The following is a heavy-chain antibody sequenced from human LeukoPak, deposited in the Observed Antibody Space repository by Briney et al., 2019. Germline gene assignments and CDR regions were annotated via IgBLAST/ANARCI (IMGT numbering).Heavy chain of an antibody. CDR1: GGTFSSYA. Sequence: SVKVSCKASGGTFSSYAISWVRQAPGQGLEWMGGIIPIFGTANYAQKFQGRVTITADESTSTAYTELSSLRSEDTAVYYCARDGLYYDILTGSSSRSNYYMDVWGKGTTVTISS. CDR3: ARDGLYYDILTGSSSRSNYYMDV. J-gene: IGHJ6*03. V-gene: IGHV1-69*01. D-gene: IGHD3-9*01. CDR2: IIPIFGTA.